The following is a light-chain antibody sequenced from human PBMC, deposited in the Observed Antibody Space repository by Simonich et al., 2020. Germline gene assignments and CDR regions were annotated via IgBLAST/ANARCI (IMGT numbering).Light chain of an antibody. J-gene: IGLJ3*02. CDR1: RSNIGAGYD. V-gene: IGLV1-40*01. Sequence: QSVLTQPPSVSGAPGQRVTISCTGSRSNIGAGYDVHWYQQLPGTAPKLLIYGNSNRPSGVPDRFSGSKSGTSASLAITGLQAEDEADYYCSSYTSSSNWVFGGGTKLTVL. CDR3: SSYTSSSNWV. CDR2: GNS.